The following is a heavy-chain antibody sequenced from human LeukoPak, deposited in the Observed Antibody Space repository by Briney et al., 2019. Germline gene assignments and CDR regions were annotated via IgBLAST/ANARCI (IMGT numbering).Heavy chain of an antibody. CDR2: INAGNGNA. D-gene: IGHD2-15*01. CDR3: ARVAALAKSFDY. V-gene: IGHV1-3*01. CDR1: GYTFTSYA. Sequence: ASVKVSCKASGYTFTSYAMHWVRQAPGQRLEWMGWINAGNGNAKYSRKFQGRVTITRDTSASTAYMELSSLRSEDTAVYYCARVAALAKSFDYWGQGTLVTVSS. J-gene: IGHJ4*02.